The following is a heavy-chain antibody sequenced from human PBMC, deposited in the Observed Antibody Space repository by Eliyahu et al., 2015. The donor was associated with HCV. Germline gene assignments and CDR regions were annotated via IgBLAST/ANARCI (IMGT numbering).Heavy chain of an antibody. V-gene: IGHV3-23*01. Sequence: AMSWVRQAPGKGLEWVSAISGSGGSTYYADSVKGRFTISRDNSKNTLYLQMNSLRAEDTAVYYCTNLGGHGPGRNWGQGTLVTVSS. CDR2: ISGSGGST. J-gene: IGHJ4*02. D-gene: IGHD3-10*01. CDR3: TNLGGHGPGRN. CDR1: A.